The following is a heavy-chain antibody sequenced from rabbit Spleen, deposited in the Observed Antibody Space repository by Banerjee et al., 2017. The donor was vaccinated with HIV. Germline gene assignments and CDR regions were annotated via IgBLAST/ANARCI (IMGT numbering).Heavy chain of an antibody. V-gene: IGHV1S47*01. D-gene: IGHD8-1*01. CDR3: SRDCAGGSYFAL. Sequence: QEQLMESGGGLVQPGGSLKLSCKASGFDFSTYGVSWVRQAPGKGLEWIGYIDPLFGTTYYANWVNGRFTISSHNAQNTLYLQLNSLSAADTATYFCSRDCAGGSYFALWGQCTLVTVS. CDR1: GFDFSTYG. CDR2: IDPLFGTT. J-gene: IGHJ4*01.